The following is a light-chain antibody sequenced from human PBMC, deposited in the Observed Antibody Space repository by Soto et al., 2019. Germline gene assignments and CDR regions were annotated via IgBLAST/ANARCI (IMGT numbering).Light chain of an antibody. CDR1: QSVSSSY. CDR2: GAS. V-gene: IGKV3-20*01. CDR3: QQYGSSPYT. J-gene: IGKJ2*01. Sequence: EIVLTQSPGTLSLSPGERATLSCRASQSVSSSYLAWYQQKPGQAPRLLIYGASSRATGIPDRFSGSGSGTDFTLTISRLEPEEFAAYYCQQYGSSPYTFGQGTKLEIK.